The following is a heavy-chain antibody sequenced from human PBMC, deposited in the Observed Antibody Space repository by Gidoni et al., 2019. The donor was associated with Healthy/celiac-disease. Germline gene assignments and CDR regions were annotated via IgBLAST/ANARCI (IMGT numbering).Heavy chain of an antibody. J-gene: IGHJ3*02. Sequence: TSGYYWGWIRQPPGKGLEWIGSSYHSGSTYYNPSLKSRVTISVDTSKNQFSLKLSSVTAADTAVYYCAGTTVTIYAFDIWGQGTMVTVSS. CDR1: TSGYY. CDR2: SYHSGST. V-gene: IGHV4-38-2*01. D-gene: IGHD4-4*01. CDR3: AGTTVTIYAFDI.